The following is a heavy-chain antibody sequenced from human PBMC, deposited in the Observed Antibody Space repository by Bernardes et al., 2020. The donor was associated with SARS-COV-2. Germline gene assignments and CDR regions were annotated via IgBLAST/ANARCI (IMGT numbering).Heavy chain of an antibody. J-gene: IGHJ4*02. CDR3: ARPLCSGDTCYSVLTFFDY. CDR1: GYTFTNSF. D-gene: IGHD2-15*01. Sequence: GESLKISCRVSGYTFTNSFIAWVRQMPGKGLEWMGIIYPDDSDIRKNPSLPGQVTMSADKSSSTFYLHWYNLEASDTAIYYCARPLCSGDTCYSVLTFFDYWGQGTLVTVSS. CDR2: IYPDDSDI. V-gene: IGHV5-51*01.